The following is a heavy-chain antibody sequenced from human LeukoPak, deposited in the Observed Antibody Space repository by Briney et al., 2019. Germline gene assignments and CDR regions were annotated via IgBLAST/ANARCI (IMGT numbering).Heavy chain of an antibody. CDR1: GYTFTSYA. CDR2: ISAYNGNT. Sequence: GASVKVSCKASGYTFTSYAMHWVRQAPGQRLEWMGWISAYNGNTNYAQKLQGRVTMTTDTSTSTAYMELRSLRSDDTAVYYCASGVAGSYIIDYWGQGTLVTVSS. V-gene: IGHV1-18*01. J-gene: IGHJ4*02. D-gene: IGHD1-1*01. CDR3: ASGVAGSYIIDY.